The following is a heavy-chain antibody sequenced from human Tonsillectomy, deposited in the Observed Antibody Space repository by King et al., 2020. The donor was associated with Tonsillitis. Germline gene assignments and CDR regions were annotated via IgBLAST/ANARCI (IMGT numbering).Heavy chain of an antibody. CDR3: AKDLAAGQQLLVVYYYYGMDV. J-gene: IGHJ6*02. V-gene: IGHV3-30*18. CDR2: ISYDGSNK. D-gene: IGHD6-19*01. CDR1: GFTFSSYG. Sequence: VQLVESGGGVVQPGRSLRLSCAASGFTFSSYGMHGVRQAPGKGLEWVAVISYDGSNKYYADSVKGRFTISRDNSKNTLYLQMNSLRAEDTAVYYCAKDLAAGQQLLVVYYYYGMDVWGQGTTVTVSS.